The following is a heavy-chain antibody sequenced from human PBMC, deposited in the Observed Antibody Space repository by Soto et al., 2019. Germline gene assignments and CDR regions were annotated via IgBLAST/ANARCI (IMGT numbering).Heavy chain of an antibody. J-gene: IGHJ6*02. CDR3: ARGAPPPGSYNNEYYYYYGMDV. CDR1: GGTFSSYA. D-gene: IGHD1-26*01. CDR2: IIPIFGTA. Sequence: GASVKVSCKASGGTFSSYAISWVRQAPGQGLEWMGGIIPIFGTANYAQKFQGRVTITADESTSTAYMELSSLRSEDTAVYYCARGAPPPGSYNNEYYYYYGMDVWGQGTTVTVSS. V-gene: IGHV1-69*13.